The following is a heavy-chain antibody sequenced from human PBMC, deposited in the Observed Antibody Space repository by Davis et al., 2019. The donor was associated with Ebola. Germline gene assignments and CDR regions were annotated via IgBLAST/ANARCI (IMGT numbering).Heavy chain of an antibody. D-gene: IGHD3-9*01. J-gene: IGHJ6*04. V-gene: IGHV4-4*02. CDR1: GGSISSSNW. Sequence: SETLSLTCAVSGGSISSSNWWSWIRQTPGKGLEWIGEFHPHGFTYYNPSFTSRATISADTSKKQFSLKLNSVTAADTAVYFCGRGLDQYKTGNVWGTGTTVTVSS. CDR3: GRGLDQYKTGNV. CDR2: FHPHGFT.